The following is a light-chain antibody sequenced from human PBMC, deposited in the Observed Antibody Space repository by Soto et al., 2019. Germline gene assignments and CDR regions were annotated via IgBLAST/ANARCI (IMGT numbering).Light chain of an antibody. Sequence: DIQMTQSPSSLSASVGDRVTITCRASQGISNYLAWYQQKPGKVPKLLIYAASTLQSGVPSRFSGSGSGTDFTLTISSLQPEDVASYYCQNDNHAPPPPLAAETKLDI. CDR2: AAS. V-gene: IGKV1-27*01. J-gene: IGKJ4*01. CDR1: QGISNY. CDR3: QNDNHAPPPP.